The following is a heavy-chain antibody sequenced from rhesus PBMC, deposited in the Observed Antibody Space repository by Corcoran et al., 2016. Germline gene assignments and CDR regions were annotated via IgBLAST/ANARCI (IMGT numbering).Heavy chain of an antibody. CDR1: GFTFSSYW. D-gene: IGHD3-3*01. Sequence: EVQLVESGGGLAKPGGSLRLSCAASGFTFSSYWMNWVRQTPGMELEWISAINSGGCSTNDAGALQGRFTIAKENSKNTLSLQMNSLRAEDTAVYYCAKDLGRYGLESWGQGVVVTVSS. CDR2: INSGGCST. CDR3: AKDLGRYGLES. V-gene: IGHV3S42*01. J-gene: IGHJ6*01.